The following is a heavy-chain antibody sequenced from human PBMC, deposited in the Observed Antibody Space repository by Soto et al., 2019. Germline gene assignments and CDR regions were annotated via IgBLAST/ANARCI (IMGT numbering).Heavy chain of an antibody. D-gene: IGHD3-3*01. Sequence: KSSETLSLTCTVSGGSISGGGYYWSWIRQHPGKGLEWIGYIYYSGSTYYNPSLKSRVTISVDTSKNQFSLKLSSVTAADTAVYYCARGGDQSFGVAKPYYFDYWRQGTLVTVSS. CDR1: GGSISGGGYY. J-gene: IGHJ4*02. CDR2: IYYSGST. CDR3: ARGGDQSFGVAKPYYFDY. V-gene: IGHV4-31*03.